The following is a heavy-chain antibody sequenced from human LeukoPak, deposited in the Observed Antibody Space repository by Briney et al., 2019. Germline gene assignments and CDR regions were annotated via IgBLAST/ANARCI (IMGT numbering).Heavy chain of an antibody. CDR2: IFRSGST. D-gene: IGHD3-10*01. J-gene: IGHJ4*02. CDR3: ARGRGIRGRNDY. CDR1: GGSIGSSSYY. V-gene: IGHV4-39*07. Sequence: SETLSLTCTVSGGSIGSSSYYWGWIRQPPGKGLEWIGSIFRSGSTYYSPSLKGRVTISVDTPKNQFSLKLGSVTAADTAFYYCARGRGIRGRNDYWGQGTLVTVSS.